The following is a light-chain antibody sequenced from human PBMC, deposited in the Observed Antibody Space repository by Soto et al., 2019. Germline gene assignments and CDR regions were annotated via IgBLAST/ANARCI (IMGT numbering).Light chain of an antibody. CDR2: EVS. CDR3: SSYTSSSTPYV. V-gene: IGLV2-14*01. CDR1: SSHVGGYKY. Sequence: QSVLTQSASLSGSPGQSISSAGTRTSSHVGGYKYVSWYQQHPGKAPKLMIHEVSNRPSGVSNRFSGSKSGNTASLTISGLQAEDEADYYRSSYTSSSTPYVFGNGPKVTVL. J-gene: IGLJ1*01.